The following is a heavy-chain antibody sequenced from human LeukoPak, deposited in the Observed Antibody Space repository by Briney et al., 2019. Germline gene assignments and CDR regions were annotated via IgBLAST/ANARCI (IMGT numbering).Heavy chain of an antibody. V-gene: IGHV4-4*07. Sequence: SETLSLTCTVSGGSISSYYWSWIRQPAGKGLEWIGRIYTSGSTNYNPSLKSRVTMSVDTSKNQFSLKLSSVTAADTAVYYCARVNGYYDFWSGFSNWFDPWGQGTLVTVSS. CDR3: ARVNGYYDFWSGFSNWFDP. CDR2: IYTSGST. CDR1: GGSISSYY. D-gene: IGHD3-3*01. J-gene: IGHJ5*02.